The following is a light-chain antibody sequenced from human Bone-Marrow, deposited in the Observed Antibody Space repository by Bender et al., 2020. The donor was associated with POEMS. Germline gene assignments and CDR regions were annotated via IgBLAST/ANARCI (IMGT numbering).Light chain of an antibody. CDR3: QVWDNNLDVL. CDR1: NIESEA. V-gene: IGLV3-21*04. Sequence: SHVLTQPPSVSVAPGQTARITCGRDNIESEAVHWYQQKPGQAPVLVIYYDSDRPSGIPERFSGSNSGDTATLTISRVEAGDEADYYCQVWDNNLDVLFGGGTRLTVL. CDR2: YDS. J-gene: IGLJ3*02.